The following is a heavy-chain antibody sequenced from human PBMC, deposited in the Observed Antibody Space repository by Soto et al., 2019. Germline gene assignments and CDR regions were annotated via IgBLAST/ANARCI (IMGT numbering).Heavy chain of an antibody. V-gene: IGHV2-26*01. CDR2: ICSNDAK. CDR3: ASAYGSGWCWFDP. CDR1: GFSLSNAGLG. Sequence: QVTVKESGPVLVKPTETLTLTCTVSGFSLSNAGLGVSWIRQPPGKALEWLAHICSNDAKSSSTSLESRLTIRKHTSKSQAALTMTNMDPVDTATDSCASAYGSGWCWFDPWGQGTLVTVSS. J-gene: IGHJ5*02. D-gene: IGHD2-15*01.